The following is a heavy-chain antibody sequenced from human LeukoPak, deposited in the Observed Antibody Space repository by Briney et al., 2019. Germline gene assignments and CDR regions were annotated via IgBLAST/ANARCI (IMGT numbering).Heavy chain of an antibody. V-gene: IGHV3-21*01. Sequence: GGSLRLSCAASGFTFSSYSINWVRRAPGKGLEWVSSISGSSSYIYYADSVKGRFTISRDNAKKSLYLQMNSLRAEDTAVYYCARDLYIEIISAFDIWGQGTMVTASS. CDR3: ARDLYIEIISAFDI. D-gene: IGHD2-15*01. CDR2: ISGSSSYI. CDR1: GFTFSSYS. J-gene: IGHJ3*02.